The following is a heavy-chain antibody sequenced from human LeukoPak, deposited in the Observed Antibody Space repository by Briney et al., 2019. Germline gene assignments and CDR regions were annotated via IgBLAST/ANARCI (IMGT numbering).Heavy chain of an antibody. V-gene: IGHV3-23*01. D-gene: IGHD3-16*02. Sequence: PGGSLRLSCAASGFTFSSYAMSWVRQAPGKGLEWVSAISGSGGSTYYADSVKGRFTISRDNSKNTLYLQMNSLRAEDTAVYYCAKDRDRDYDYVWGSYRYSPNAFDIWGQGTMVTVSS. CDR2: ISGSGGST. CDR3: AKDRDRDYDYVWGSYRYSPNAFDI. CDR1: GFTFSSYA. J-gene: IGHJ3*02.